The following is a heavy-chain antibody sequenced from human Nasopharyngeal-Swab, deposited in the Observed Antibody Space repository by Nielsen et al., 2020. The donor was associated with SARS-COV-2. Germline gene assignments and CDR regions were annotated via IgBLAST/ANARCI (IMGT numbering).Heavy chain of an antibody. CDR2: IYPGDSDT. Sequence: ESLKISCKGSGYSFTSYWIGWVRQMPGKGLEWMGIIYPGDSDTRYSPSFQGHVTISADKSISTAYLQWSSLKASDTAMYYCATRGHLGYSGSWSHHPAEFFQHWGQGTLVTVSS. V-gene: IGHV5-51*01. D-gene: IGHD6-13*01. CDR1: GYSFTSYW. J-gene: IGHJ1*01. CDR3: ATRGHLGYSGSWSHHPAEFFQH.